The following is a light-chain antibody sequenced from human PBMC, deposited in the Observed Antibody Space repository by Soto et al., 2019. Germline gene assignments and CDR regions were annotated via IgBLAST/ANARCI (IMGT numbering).Light chain of an antibody. CDR1: QSVSNNY. V-gene: IGKV3-20*01. Sequence: VFPRSRGQLSLSRVERATLSCRASQSVSNNYLAWYQQKPGQAPRLLIYGASNRATGIPDRFSGSGSGTDFTLTISRLEPEDFAVYYCQQYGSSGTFGQGTKVDI. J-gene: IGKJ1*01. CDR3: QQYGSSGT. CDR2: GAS.